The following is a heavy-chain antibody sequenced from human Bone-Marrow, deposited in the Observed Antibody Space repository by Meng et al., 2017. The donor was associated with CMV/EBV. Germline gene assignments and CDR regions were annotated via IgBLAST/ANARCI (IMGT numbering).Heavy chain of an antibody. CDR1: GYTFTSYG. Sequence: ASVKVSCKASGYTFTSYGITWVRQAPGQGLEWMGWISVYNGNTNYAQMFQGRVTMTTDTSTSTAYMELRSLRSDDTAVYYCARDKSVGSGRYYFDYWGQGTLVTVSS. CDR3: ARDKSVGSGRYYFDY. CDR2: ISVYNGNT. J-gene: IGHJ4*02. D-gene: IGHD2-15*01. V-gene: IGHV1-18*01.